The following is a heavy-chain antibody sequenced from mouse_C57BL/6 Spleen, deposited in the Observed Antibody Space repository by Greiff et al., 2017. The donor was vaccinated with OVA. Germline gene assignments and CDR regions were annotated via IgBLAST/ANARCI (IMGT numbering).Heavy chain of an antibody. Sequence: VQLQQSGAELVKPGASVKLSCTASGFNIKDYYMHWVKQRTEQGLEWIGRIDPEDGGTKYAPKFPGKATITADTSSNTAYLQLSSLTSEDTAVYYCARRYGSSPYWYFDVWGTGTTVTVSS. D-gene: IGHD1-1*01. CDR2: IDPEDGGT. V-gene: IGHV14-2*01. CDR1: GFNIKDYY. J-gene: IGHJ1*03. CDR3: ARRYGSSPYWYFDV.